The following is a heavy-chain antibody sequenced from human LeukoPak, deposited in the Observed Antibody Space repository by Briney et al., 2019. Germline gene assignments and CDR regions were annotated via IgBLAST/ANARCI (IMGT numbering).Heavy chain of an antibody. CDR1: GLTFRTYA. V-gene: IGHV3-64D*09. Sequence: GGSLRLSCSASGLTFRTYAMHGVRQAPGKGLEYVSGFASNGDSTYYADSVKGRFTISKDNSKNTLYLQMSSLRPEDTAVYYCVKGKSASYYGAFDIWGQGTMVTVSS. CDR2: FASNGDST. CDR3: VKGKSASYYGAFDI. D-gene: IGHD1-26*01. J-gene: IGHJ3*02.